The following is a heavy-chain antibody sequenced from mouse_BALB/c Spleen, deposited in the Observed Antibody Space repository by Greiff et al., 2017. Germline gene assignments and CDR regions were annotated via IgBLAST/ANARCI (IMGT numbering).Heavy chain of an antibody. D-gene: IGHD2-1*01. J-gene: IGHJ1*01. Sequence: QVQLKESGPGLVAPSQSLSITCTVSGFSLTSYDISWIRQPPGKGLEWLGVIWTGGGTNYNSAFMSRLSISKDNSKSQVFLKMNSLQTDDTAIYYCVRDGIYYGNYVRYFDVWGAGTTVTVSS. CDR2: IWTGGGT. V-gene: IGHV2-9-2*01. CDR3: VRDGIYYGNYVRYFDV. CDR1: GFSLTSYD.